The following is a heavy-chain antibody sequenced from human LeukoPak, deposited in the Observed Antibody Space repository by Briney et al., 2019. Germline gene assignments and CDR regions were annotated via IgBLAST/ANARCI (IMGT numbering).Heavy chain of an antibody. CDR2: IWYDGSKK. J-gene: IGHJ4*02. CDR1: GFSFSNYG. CDR3: ARDRGIAVAGTEGSDY. V-gene: IGHV3-33*01. D-gene: IGHD6-19*01. Sequence: GGSLRLSCAASGFSFSNYGIHWVRQAPGKGLEWVALIWYDGSKKYYTDSVKGRFTISRDNAKNSLYLQMNSLRAEDTAVYYCARDRGIAVAGTEGSDYWGQGTLVTVSS.